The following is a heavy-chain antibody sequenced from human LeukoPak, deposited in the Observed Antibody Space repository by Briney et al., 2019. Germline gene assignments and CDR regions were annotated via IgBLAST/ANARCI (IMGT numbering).Heavy chain of an antibody. CDR1: GFTFSSYA. CDR2: IKSKTDGGTT. V-gene: IGHV3-15*07. J-gene: IGHJ4*02. CDR3: TTAPGSGSYGDY. Sequence: GGSLRLSCAASGFTFSSYAMHWVRQAPGKGLEWVGRIKSKTDGGTTDYAAPVKGRFTISRDDSKNTLYLQMNSLKTEDTAVYYCTTAPGSGSYGDYWGQGTLVTVSS. D-gene: IGHD1-26*01.